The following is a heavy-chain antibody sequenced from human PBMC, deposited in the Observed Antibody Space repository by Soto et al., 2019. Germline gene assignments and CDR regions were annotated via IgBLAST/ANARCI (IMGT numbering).Heavy chain of an antibody. CDR2: IYPDDSDT. V-gene: IGHV5-51*01. J-gene: IGHJ3*02. D-gene: IGHD3-22*01. Sequence: GESLKISCKGSGYSFTSYWIGWVRQMPGKGLEWMGIIYPDDSDTRYSPSFQGQVTISADKSISTAYLQWSSLKASDTAMYYCARIGTYYYDSSGYPDAFDIWGQGTMVTVSS. CDR1: GYSFTSYW. CDR3: ARIGTYYYDSSGYPDAFDI.